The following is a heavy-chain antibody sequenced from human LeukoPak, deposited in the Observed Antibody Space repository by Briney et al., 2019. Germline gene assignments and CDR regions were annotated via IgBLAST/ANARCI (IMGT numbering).Heavy chain of an antibody. V-gene: IGHV3-53*01. CDR1: GFTVSSNY. J-gene: IGHJ4*02. CDR2: IYRGGST. CDR3: AKVDYWSPENYFDS. Sequence: GGFLRLSCAASGFTVSSNYMNWVGQAPGKGLEWVSVIYRGGSTYYADSVKGRFTISRDTYQNTVFLQMSSLRVEDTAVYYCAKVDYWSPENYFDSWGQGTLVTVSS. D-gene: IGHD1-1*01.